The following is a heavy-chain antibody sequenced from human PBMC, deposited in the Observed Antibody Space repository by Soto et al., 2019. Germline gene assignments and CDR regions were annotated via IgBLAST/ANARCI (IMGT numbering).Heavy chain of an antibody. D-gene: IGHD4-17*01. J-gene: IGHJ4*02. CDR3: AHLSEPSYGDYPPYYFDY. CDR2: IYWDDDK. V-gene: IGHV2-5*02. Sequence: QITLKESGPTLVKPTQTLTLTCTFSGFSLSTSGVGVGWIRQPPGKALEWLALIYWDDDKRYSPSLKSRLTITKDTSKNQVVLTMTNMDPVDTATYSCAHLSEPSYGDYPPYYFDYWGQGTLITVSS. CDR1: GFSLSTSGVG.